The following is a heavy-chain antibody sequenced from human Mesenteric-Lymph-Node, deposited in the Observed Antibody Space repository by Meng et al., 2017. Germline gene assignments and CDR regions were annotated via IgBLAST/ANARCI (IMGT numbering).Heavy chain of an antibody. J-gene: IGHJ5*01. CDR3: ARDAEWFDS. CDR2: ITSSGSTM. Sequence: GESLKISCTASGFRFSSYEMNWVRQAPGKGLEWVSYITSSGSTMYYADSVKGRFTISRDNAKNTLYLEMNSLRADETAVYFCARDAEWFDSWGQGTPVTGYS. V-gene: IGHV3-48*03. CDR1: GFRFSSYE.